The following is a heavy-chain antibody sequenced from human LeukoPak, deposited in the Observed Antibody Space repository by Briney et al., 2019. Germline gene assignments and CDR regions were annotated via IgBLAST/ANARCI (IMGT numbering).Heavy chain of an antibody. J-gene: IGHJ4*02. Sequence: SSVKVSCKASGGTFSSYTISWVRQAPGQGLEWMGRIIPILGKANYAQKFQGRVTITADKSTSTAYMELSSLRSEDTAVYYCARDIRGITISLWGQGTLVTVSS. CDR1: GGTFSSYT. V-gene: IGHV1-69*08. CDR3: ARDIRGITISL. CDR2: IIPILGKA. D-gene: IGHD3-3*01.